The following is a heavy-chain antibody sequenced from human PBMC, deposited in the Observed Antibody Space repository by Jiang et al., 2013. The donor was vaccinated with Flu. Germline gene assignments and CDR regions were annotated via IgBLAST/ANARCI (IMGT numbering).Heavy chain of an antibody. V-gene: IGHV4-39*07. Sequence: PGLVKPSETLSLTCTVSGGSISSSSYYWGWIRQPPGKGLEWIGSIYHSGSTYYNPSLKSRVTISVDTSKNQFSLKLSSVTAADTAVYYCARVYTAFDIWGQGTMVTVSS. CDR2: IYHSGST. J-gene: IGHJ3*02. D-gene: IGHD1-1*01. CDR3: ARVYTAFDI. CDR1: GGSISSSSYY.